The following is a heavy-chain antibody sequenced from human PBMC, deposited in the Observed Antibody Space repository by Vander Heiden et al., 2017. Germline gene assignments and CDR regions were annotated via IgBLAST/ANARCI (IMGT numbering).Heavy chain of an antibody. D-gene: IGHD6-19*01. V-gene: IGHV3-21*01. CDR3: ARDLGYSSGWYVDY. Sequence: EVQLVESGGGLVKPGGALRLSCAASGFTFSSYSMNWVRQAPGKGLEWVSSISSSSSYIYYADSVKGRFTISRDNAKNSLYLQMNSLRAEDTAVYYCARDLGYSSGWYVDYWGQGTLVTVSS. CDR1: GFTFSSYS. CDR2: ISSSSSYI. J-gene: IGHJ4*02.